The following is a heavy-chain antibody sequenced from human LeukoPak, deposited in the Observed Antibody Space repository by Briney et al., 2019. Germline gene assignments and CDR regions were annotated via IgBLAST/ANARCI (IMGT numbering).Heavy chain of an antibody. D-gene: IGHD3-22*01. CDR2: IYHSGST. Sequence: SETLSLTCTVSGGSISSGDYYWSWIRQPPGKGLEWIVYIYHSGSTHFNPSLKSRVTISVDTSKNQLSLKLSSVTAADTAVYFCARGPDSSGYYYFDYWGQGTLVTVSS. CDR3: ARGPDSSGYYYFDY. J-gene: IGHJ4*02. V-gene: IGHV4-30-4*01. CDR1: GGSISSGDYY.